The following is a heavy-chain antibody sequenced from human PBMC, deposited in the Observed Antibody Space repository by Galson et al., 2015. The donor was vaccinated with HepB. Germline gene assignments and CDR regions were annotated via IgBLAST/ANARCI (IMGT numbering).Heavy chain of an antibody. J-gene: IGHJ4*02. CDR2: INPESGGT. V-gene: IGHV1-2*05. Sequence: SVKVSCKASGYTFSGYYMHWVRQAPGQGLEWMGRINPESGGTYYAQKFQGRIMMTRDTSISTAYMEVRRLTSDDTVIYYCARSQKPLRYCNGDNCYSPFDYWGQGTLVIVSS. CDR3: ARSQKPLRYCNGDNCYSPFDY. CDR1: GYTFSGYY. D-gene: IGHD2-15*01.